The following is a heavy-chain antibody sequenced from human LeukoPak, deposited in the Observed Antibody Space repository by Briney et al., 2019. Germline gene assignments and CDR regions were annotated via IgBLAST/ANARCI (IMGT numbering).Heavy chain of an antibody. V-gene: IGHV1-2*02. CDR3: ARVGYCSGGSCYSYYNYYGMDV. Sequence: LGASVKVSCKASGYTFTGYYMHWVRQAPGQGLEWMGWINPNSGGTNYAQKFQGTVTMTRDTSISTAYMELSRLRSDDTAVYYCARVGYCSGGSCYSYYNYYGMDVWGQGTTVTVSS. CDR1: GYTFTGYY. J-gene: IGHJ6*02. CDR2: INPNSGGT. D-gene: IGHD2-15*01.